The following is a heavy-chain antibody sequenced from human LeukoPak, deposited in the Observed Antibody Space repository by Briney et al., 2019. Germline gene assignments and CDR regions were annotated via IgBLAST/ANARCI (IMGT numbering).Heavy chain of an antibody. CDR2: MYLSGTT. V-gene: IGHV4-4*02. CDR1: GDSINSLDL. Sequence: SETLSLTCTVSGDSINSLDLWSWVRQPPGKGLEWIGEMYLSGTTHSNPSVKSRVTISIDKSMNQFFLNLSSVTAADTAVYYCAGLAGRYSSGLYYYYFDYWGQGTLVTVSS. CDR3: AGLAGRYSSGLYYYYFDY. J-gene: IGHJ4*02. D-gene: IGHD3-22*01.